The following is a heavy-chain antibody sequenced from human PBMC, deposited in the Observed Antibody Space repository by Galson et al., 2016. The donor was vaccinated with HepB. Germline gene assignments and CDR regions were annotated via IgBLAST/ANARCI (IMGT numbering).Heavy chain of an antibody. CDR3: ARDGGVSADSFDY. Sequence: CAISGDSVSSNSVAWNWIRQSPSRGLEWLGRTYYRSKWYNDYAVSVKSRITINPDTSKNQFSLQLNSVTPEDTALYYCARDGGVSADSFDYWGQGTLFTVSS. V-gene: IGHV6-1*01. J-gene: IGHJ4*02. CDR1: GDSVSSNSVA. D-gene: IGHD2-15*01. CDR2: TYYRSKWYN.